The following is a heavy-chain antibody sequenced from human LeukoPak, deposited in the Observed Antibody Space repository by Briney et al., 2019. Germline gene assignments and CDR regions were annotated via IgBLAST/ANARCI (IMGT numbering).Heavy chain of an antibody. CDR1: GFTFSSYA. J-gene: IGHJ5*02. D-gene: IGHD1-26*01. Sequence: GGSLRLSCAASGFTFSSYAMSWVRQAPGKGLEWVSAISGSGATTYYADSVKGRFTISRDNSKTTLYLQMNTLRAEDTAEYYCAKGGSYYNWFDPWGQGTLVTVSS. CDR2: ISGSGATT. V-gene: IGHV3-23*01. CDR3: AKGGSYYNWFDP.